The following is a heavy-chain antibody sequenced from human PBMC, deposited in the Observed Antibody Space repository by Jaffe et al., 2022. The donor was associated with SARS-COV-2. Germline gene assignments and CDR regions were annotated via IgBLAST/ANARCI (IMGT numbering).Heavy chain of an antibody. J-gene: IGHJ4*02. V-gene: IGHV3-7*03. D-gene: IGHD3-10*01. Sequence: EVQLVESGGGLVQPGGSLRLSCAASGFTFSRHWMRWVRQAPGKGLECVANIKRDGSETYYADSVKGRFTVSRDNAKDSVYLQMNSLRAEDTAIYYCARDAERGGDFDYWGQGTLVTVSS. CDR1: GFTFSRHW. CDR3: ARDAERGGDFDY. CDR2: IKRDGSET.